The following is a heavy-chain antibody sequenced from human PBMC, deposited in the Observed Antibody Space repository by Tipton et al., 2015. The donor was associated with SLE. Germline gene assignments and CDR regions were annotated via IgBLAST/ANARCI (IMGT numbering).Heavy chain of an antibody. CDR2: IFYSGST. J-gene: IGHJ4*02. CDR3: ARDIREGGFDY. V-gene: IGHV4-59*01. CDR1: GGSISCYY. D-gene: IGHD2-2*02. Sequence: TLSLTCTVSGGSISCYYWSWIRQPPGKGLEWIGCIFYSGSTDYNPSLKSRVTISLDTSKNQFSLKLTSVTAADTAVYYCARDIREGGFDYWGQGALVTASS.